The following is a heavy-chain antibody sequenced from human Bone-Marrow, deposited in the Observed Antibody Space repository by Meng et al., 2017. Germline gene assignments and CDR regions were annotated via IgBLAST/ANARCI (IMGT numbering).Heavy chain of an antibody. J-gene: IGHJ4*02. D-gene: IGHD3-22*01. V-gene: IGHV3-48*03. CDR3: AREMIPWGYYDSSGLDY. Sequence: GGSLRLSCAASGFTFSSYEMNWVRQAPGKGLEWVSYISSSGSTIYYADSVKGRFTISRDNAKNSLYLQMNSLRAEDTAVYYCAREMIPWGYYDSSGLDYWGQGTLVTVS. CDR2: ISSSGSTI. CDR1: GFTFSSYE.